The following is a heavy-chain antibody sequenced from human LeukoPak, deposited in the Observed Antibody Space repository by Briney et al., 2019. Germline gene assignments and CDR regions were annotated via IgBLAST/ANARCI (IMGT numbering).Heavy chain of an antibody. D-gene: IGHD6-19*01. V-gene: IGHV5-51*01. CDR3: ARHVSSGVDY. CDR1: GYTFHSYW. J-gene: IGHJ4*02. Sequence: GESLKISCKGSGYTFHSYWIAWVRQMPGKGLEWMGIIYPGDSDTRYSPSFQGQVTISADKSIRTAYLQWSSLKASDTAMYYCARHVSSGVDYWGQGTLVTVSS. CDR2: IYPGDSDT.